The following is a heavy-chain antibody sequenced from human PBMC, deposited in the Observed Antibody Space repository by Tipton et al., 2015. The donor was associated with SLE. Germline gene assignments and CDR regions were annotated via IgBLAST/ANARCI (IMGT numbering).Heavy chain of an antibody. D-gene: IGHD2-21*01. CDR3: ARHWYCGRSCASHFDS. J-gene: IGHJ4*02. CDR1: GFRFSRSW. Sequence: SLRLSCAASGFRFSRSWMNWVRQAPGKGLEWVANIDEDGSEKHSVDSVKDRLTISRDNAKNSLFLQMDSLRAEDTALYYCARHWYCGRSCASHFDSWGQGTLVTVSS. V-gene: IGHV3-7*01. CDR2: IDEDGSEK.